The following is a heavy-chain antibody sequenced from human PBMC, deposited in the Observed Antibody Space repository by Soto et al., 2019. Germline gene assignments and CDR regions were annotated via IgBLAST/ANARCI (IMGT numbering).Heavy chain of an antibody. CDR1: GFSFSNYC. J-gene: IGHJ3*01. Sequence: EVQLVESGGGLVQPGGSLRLYCAASGFSFSNYCLTLVRQAPGKWLEWVANIKQEGSEKYYVDSVKGRFTISRDNAKNSLYLQMNSLRAEDTAMYYCARGQIPRYYATAFDVWGQGTMVTVSS. CDR3: ARGQIPRYYATAFDV. D-gene: IGHD3-9*01. V-gene: IGHV3-7*01. CDR2: IKQEGSEK.